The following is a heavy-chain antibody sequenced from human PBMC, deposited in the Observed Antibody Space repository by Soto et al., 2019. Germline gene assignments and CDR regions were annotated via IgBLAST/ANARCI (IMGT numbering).Heavy chain of an antibody. J-gene: IGHJ6*03. CDR1: GWSFSGYY. D-gene: IGHD3-3*01. CDR3: ARGRSGYYSPDYYYYMDV. V-gene: IGHV4-34*01. Sequence: SETLSLSCAVFGWSFSGYYWSWIRQPPGKGLEWIGEINHSGSTNYNPSLKSRVTISVDTSKNQFSLKLSSVTAADTAVYYCARGRSGYYSPDYYYYMDVWGKGTTVTVSS. CDR2: INHSGST.